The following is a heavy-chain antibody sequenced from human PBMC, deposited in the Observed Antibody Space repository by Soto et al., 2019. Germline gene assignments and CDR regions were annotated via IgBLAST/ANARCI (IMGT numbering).Heavy chain of an antibody. J-gene: IGHJ6*02. CDR2: ISAYNGNT. V-gene: IGHV1-18*04. CDR3: ARNYDSRRSWSVDYYYYYGMDV. D-gene: IGHD3-22*01. CDR1: GYTFTSYG. Sequence: ASMKVSCKASGYTFTSYGISWVRQAPGQGLEWMGWISAYNGNTNYAQKLQGRVTMTTDTSTSTAYMELRSLRSDDTAVYYCARNYDSRRSWSVDYYYYYGMDVWGQGTTVTVSS.